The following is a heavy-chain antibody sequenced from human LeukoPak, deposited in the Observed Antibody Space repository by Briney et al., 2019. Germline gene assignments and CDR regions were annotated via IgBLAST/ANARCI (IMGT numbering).Heavy chain of an antibody. V-gene: IGHV1-69*05. CDR3: ARGVIVAATHFDN. J-gene: IGHJ4*02. CDR2: IIPLFGTT. Sequence: ASAKVSCKASGGSFSRHAISWVRQAPGQGLEWMGEIIPLFGTTHYAQKFQGRVTITTDESTSTGYVELSSLRSEDTAVYYCARGVIVAATHFDNWGQGTLVTVSS. CDR1: GGSFSRHA. D-gene: IGHD1-26*01.